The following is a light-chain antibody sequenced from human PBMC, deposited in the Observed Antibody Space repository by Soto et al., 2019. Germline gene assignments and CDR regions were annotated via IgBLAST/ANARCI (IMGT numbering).Light chain of an antibody. CDR2: GSS. J-gene: IGKJ1*01. V-gene: IGKV3-20*01. CDR1: QSVSSY. CDR3: QQYGYSRT. Sequence: EIVMTQSPATLSVSPGERATLSFRASQSVSSYLAWYQQKPGQAPRLLIYGSSSRATDIPDRFSGSGSGTDFTLTISTLEPEDFAIYYCQQYGYSRTFGQGTKVDIK.